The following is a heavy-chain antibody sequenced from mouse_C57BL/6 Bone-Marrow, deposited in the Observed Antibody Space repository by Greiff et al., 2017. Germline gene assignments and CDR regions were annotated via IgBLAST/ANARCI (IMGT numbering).Heavy chain of an antibody. CDR1: GYTFTDYY. V-gene: IGHV1-26*01. Sequence: VQLQQSGPELVKPGASVNISCKASGYTFTDYYMNWVKQSHGKSLEWIGDINPNNGGTSYNQKFKGKATLTVDKSSSTAYMELRSLTSEDSAVYYCAREEEANWVYFDYWGQGTTLTVSS. D-gene: IGHD4-1*01. CDR3: AREEEANWVYFDY. J-gene: IGHJ2*01. CDR2: INPNNGGT.